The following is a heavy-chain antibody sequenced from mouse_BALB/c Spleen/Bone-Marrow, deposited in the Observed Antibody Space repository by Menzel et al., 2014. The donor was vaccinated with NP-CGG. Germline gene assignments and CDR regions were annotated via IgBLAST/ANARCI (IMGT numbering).Heavy chain of an antibody. CDR1: GYAFSVYW. J-gene: IGHJ2*01. CDR2: IYPGDGDT. V-gene: IGHV1-80*01. CDR3: ARGGISVDY. Sequence: LVESGAELVRPGSSVKIPCKASGYAFSVYWMNWVKQRPGQGLEWVGQIYPGDGDTNYNGKFKGRATLTADKSSNTAYMQLSSLTSEDSAVYFCARGGISVDYWGQGTTLTVSS.